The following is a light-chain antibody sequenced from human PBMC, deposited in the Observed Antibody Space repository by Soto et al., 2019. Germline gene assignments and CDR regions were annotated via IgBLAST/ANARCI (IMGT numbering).Light chain of an antibody. Sequence: QSALTQPASVSGSPGQSSTISCTGTSSDVGSYNLVSWYQQHPGKAPKLMIYEGSKRPSGVSNRFSGYKSGNTASLTISGLQAEDEADYYCCSYAGSSTFDVVFGGGTKLTVL. CDR3: CSYAGSSTFDVV. J-gene: IGLJ2*01. V-gene: IGLV2-23*03. CDR2: EGS. CDR1: SSDVGSYNL.